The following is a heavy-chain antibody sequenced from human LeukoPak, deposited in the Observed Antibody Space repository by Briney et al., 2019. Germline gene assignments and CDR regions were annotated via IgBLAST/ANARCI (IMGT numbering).Heavy chain of an antibody. V-gene: IGHV4-4*07. D-gene: IGHD3/OR15-3a*01. CDR2: IYPSGNT. Sequence: SETLSLTCTVSGGSISTYYWSWIRQPAGKGLEWVGRIYPSGNTNYNPSLKSRVTIPLDTSKNQFSLNLRSVTAADTAVYYCARDGLVTMELDYWGQGTLVTVSS. J-gene: IGHJ4*02. CDR3: ARDGLVTMELDY. CDR1: GGSISTYY.